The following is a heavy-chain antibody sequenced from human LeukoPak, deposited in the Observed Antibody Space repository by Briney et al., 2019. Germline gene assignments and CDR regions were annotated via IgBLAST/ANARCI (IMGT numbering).Heavy chain of an antibody. D-gene: IGHD4-23*01. V-gene: IGHV4-59*02. J-gene: IGHJ4*02. Sequence: SETLSLTCTVSGDSVSSYYCSWIRQPPGKGLEWIGYIFYSGSTHYSPSLKSRVTISGDTSKNQFSLKLTSVTAADTAVYYCARDLYGGNSESHWGQGTLVTVSS. CDR1: GDSVSSYY. CDR3: ARDLYGGNSESH. CDR2: IFYSGST.